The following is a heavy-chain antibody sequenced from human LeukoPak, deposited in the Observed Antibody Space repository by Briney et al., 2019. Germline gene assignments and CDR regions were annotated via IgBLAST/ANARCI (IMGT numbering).Heavy chain of an antibody. CDR3: AKRHSSTWYFN. CDR1: GFTFSSYA. D-gene: IGHD6-13*01. J-gene: IGHJ4*02. Sequence: PGGSLRLSCAVSGFTFSSYAMSWVRQAPGKGLEWVSAISGSGGSTYYADSVKGRFTISRDNSKNTLYLQMNRLRAEDTAVYYCAKRHSSTWYFNWGQGTLVTVSS. CDR2: ISGSGGST. V-gene: IGHV3-23*01.